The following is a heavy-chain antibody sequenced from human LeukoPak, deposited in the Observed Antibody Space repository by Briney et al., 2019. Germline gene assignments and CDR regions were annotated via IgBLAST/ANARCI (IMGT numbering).Heavy chain of an antibody. Sequence: PGGSLRPSCAASGSTFSSYAMSWVRQAPGKGLEWVSAISGSGGSTYYADSVKGRFTISRDNSKNTLYLQMNSLRAEDTAVYYCAKCRVTGYSSSWYYFDYWGQGTLVTVSS. CDR2: ISGSGGST. CDR3: AKCRVTGYSSSWYYFDY. CDR1: GSTFSSYA. J-gene: IGHJ4*02. V-gene: IGHV3-23*01. D-gene: IGHD6-13*01.